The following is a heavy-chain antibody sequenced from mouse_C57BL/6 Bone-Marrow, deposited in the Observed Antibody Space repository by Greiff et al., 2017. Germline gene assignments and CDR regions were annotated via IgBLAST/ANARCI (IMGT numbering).Heavy chain of an antibody. D-gene: IGHD2-3*01. CDR3: AIVDGYFYAMDY. V-gene: IGHV1-55*01. Sequence: QVQLQQPGAELVKPGASVKISCKASGYTFTSYWITWVKQRPGQGLEWIGDIYPGSGSTNYNEKFKSKATLTVDKSSSTAYMQLSSLTSEDSAVYYCAIVDGYFYAMDYWGQGTSVTVSS. CDR2: IYPGSGST. CDR1: GYTFTSYW. J-gene: IGHJ4*01.